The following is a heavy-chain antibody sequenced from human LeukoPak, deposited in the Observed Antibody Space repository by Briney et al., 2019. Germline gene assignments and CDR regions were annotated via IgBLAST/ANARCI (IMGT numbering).Heavy chain of an antibody. V-gene: IGHV3-30*18. CDR3: AKDHSSSWPNFDY. CDR2: ISYDGSNK. Sequence: GRSLRLSCAASGFTFSSYGMHWVRQAPGKGLEWVALISYDGSNKYYADSVKGRFTISRDNSKNTLYLQMNSLRAEDTAVYYSAKDHSSSWPNFDYWGQGTLVTVSS. J-gene: IGHJ4*02. CDR1: GFTFSSYG. D-gene: IGHD6-13*01.